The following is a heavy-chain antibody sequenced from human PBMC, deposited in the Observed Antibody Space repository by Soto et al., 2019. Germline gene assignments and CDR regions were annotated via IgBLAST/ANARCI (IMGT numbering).Heavy chain of an antibody. CDR2: ISWSGDTI. CDR3: AKSGGRWVQTTFDY. J-gene: IGHJ4*02. Sequence: ESGGGLVQPGRSLRLSCEASGFTFDDYAMHWVQQAPGKGLEWVSGISWSGDTIAYADSVKGRFSISRDSANNSLYLQMNSLRTEDTAFYYCAKSGGRWVQTTFDYWGLGTLVTVSS. CDR1: GFTFDDYA. V-gene: IGHV3-9*01. D-gene: IGHD3-16*01.